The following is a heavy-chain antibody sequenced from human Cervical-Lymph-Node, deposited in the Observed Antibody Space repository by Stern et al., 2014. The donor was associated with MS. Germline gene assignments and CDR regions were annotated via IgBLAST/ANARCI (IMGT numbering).Heavy chain of an antibody. Sequence: MQLVESGPGLVKPSETLSLTCTVSGASMSRYYWNWIRQPPGKGLEWIGYIYYSGSTNYNPSLKSRVTISVDTSKNQFSLRLSSVTAADTAVYYCARGLTVYYFAYWGQGSLVTVSS. D-gene: IGHD2-21*02. CDR3: ARGLTVYYFAY. V-gene: IGHV4-59*01. J-gene: IGHJ4*02. CDR1: GASMSRYY. CDR2: IYYSGST.